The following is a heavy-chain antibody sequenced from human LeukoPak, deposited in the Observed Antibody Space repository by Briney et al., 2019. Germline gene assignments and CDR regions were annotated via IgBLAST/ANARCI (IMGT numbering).Heavy chain of an antibody. J-gene: IGHJ3*02. CDR2: INPNSGGT. V-gene: IGHV1-2*04. CDR3: ARSSVCGGDCHYAFDI. CDR1: GYTFTGYY. D-gene: IGHD2-21*02. Sequence: GASVKVSCKASGYTFTGYYMHWVRQAPGQGLEWMGWINPNSGGTNYAQKFQGWVTMTRDTSISTAYMELSRLRSDDTAVYYCARSSVCGGDCHYAFDIWGQGTMVTVSS.